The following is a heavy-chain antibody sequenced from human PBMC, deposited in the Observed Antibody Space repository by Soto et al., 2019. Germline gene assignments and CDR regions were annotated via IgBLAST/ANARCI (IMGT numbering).Heavy chain of an antibody. D-gene: IGHD3-22*01. Sequence: GGSLRLSCAASGFTFSDYYMSWIRQAPGKGLEWVSYISSSSSYTNYADSVKGRFTISRDNAKNSLYLQMNSLRAEDTAVYYCARDMEPRRTYYYDSSGPSSSDYWGQGTLVTVS. CDR2: ISSSSSYT. CDR3: ARDMEPRRTYYYDSSGPSSSDY. V-gene: IGHV3-11*05. J-gene: IGHJ4*02. CDR1: GFTFSDYY.